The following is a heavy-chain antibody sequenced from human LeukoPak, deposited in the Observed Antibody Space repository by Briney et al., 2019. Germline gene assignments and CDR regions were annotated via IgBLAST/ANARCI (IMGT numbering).Heavy chain of an antibody. D-gene: IGHD6-19*01. CDR1: GFTFSNYW. V-gene: IGHV3-74*01. CDR2: TNNDGTTK. Sequence: PGGSLRLSCAASGFTFSNYWMHWVRQAPGKGLVWVSFTNNDGTTKAYAGSGTGRFTIFRDNAKNTVDLQMNSLSAEDTAVYYCARGSGGFDYWGQGSLVTVSS. CDR3: ARGSGGFDY. J-gene: IGHJ4*02.